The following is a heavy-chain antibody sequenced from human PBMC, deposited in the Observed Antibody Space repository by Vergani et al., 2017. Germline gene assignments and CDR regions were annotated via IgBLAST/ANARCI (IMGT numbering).Heavy chain of an antibody. CDR3: AIKGLAATGTQGWVEP. J-gene: IGHJ5*02. Sequence: QVQLVQSGAEVKKPGSSVKVSCKASGGTFSSYAISWVRQAPGQGLEWMGGIIPFFGAANYAQKFQGIVTITANKSTSTAYMELSSLRSEDTAIYYCAIKGLAATGTQGWVEPWGQGTLVTVSS. D-gene: IGHD6-13*01. CDR1: GGTFSSYA. V-gene: IGHV1-69*06. CDR2: IIPFFGAA.